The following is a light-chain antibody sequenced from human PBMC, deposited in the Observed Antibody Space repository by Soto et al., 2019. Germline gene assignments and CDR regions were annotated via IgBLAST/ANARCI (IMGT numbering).Light chain of an antibody. CDR2: EVY. CDR1: SSDVRGYNY. Sequence: QSALIQPASVSGSPGQSITISCTGTSSDVRGYNYVSWFQQYPGKAPKLLIYEVYNRPSGLSNRFSGSKSGNTASLTISGLQVEDEADYYCCSYAGSSTFVFGGGTKLTVL. CDR3: CSYAGSSTFV. V-gene: IGLV2-23*02. J-gene: IGLJ3*02.